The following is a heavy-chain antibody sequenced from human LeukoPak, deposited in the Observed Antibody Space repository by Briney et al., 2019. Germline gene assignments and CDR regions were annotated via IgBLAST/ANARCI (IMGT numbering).Heavy chain of an antibody. CDR3: ARDPSRGEYYYDSSGYVDY. V-gene: IGHV3-7*01. Sequence: GGSLRLSCAASGFTFSSYWMSWVRQAPGKGLEWVANIKQDGSEKYYVDSVKGRFTISRDNAKNSLYLQMNSLRAEDTAVYYCARDPSRGEYYYDSSGYVDYWGQGTLVTVSS. D-gene: IGHD3-22*01. CDR2: IKQDGSEK. J-gene: IGHJ4*02. CDR1: GFTFSSYW.